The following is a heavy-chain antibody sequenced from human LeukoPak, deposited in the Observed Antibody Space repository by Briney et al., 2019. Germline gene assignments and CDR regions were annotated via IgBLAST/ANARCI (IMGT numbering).Heavy chain of an antibody. V-gene: IGHV4-39*02. Sequence: SETLSLTCTVSGGSISSSSYYWGWIRQPPGKGLERLGSIYYSGSTYYNPSLKSRVTISVDTSKNQFSLKLSSVTAADTAVYYCAREGHDYGDYGETDYWGQGTLVTVSS. D-gene: IGHD4-17*01. CDR1: GGSISSSSYY. J-gene: IGHJ4*02. CDR2: IYYSGST. CDR3: AREGHDYGDYGETDY.